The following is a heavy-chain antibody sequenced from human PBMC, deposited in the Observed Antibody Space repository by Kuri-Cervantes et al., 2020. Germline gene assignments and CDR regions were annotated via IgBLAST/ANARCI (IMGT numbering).Heavy chain of an antibody. CDR1: GFTSSSYW. V-gene: IGHV3-7*01. Sequence: GGSLRLSCAASGFTSSSYWMSWVRQAPGKGLEWVANIKQDGSEKYYVDSVKGRFTISRDNAKNSLYLQMNSLRAEDTAVYYCARADRQEYYYYYYMDVWGKGTTVTVSS. J-gene: IGHJ6*03. CDR2: IKQDGSEK. CDR3: ARADRQEYYYYYYMDV.